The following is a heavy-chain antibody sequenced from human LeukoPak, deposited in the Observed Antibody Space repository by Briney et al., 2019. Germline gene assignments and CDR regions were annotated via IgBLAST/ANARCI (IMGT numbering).Heavy chain of an antibody. J-gene: IGHJ1*01. CDR1: GGSISSSSYY. CDR2: IYYSGST. V-gene: IGHV4-39*01. D-gene: IGHD5-18*01. CDR3: ASMGVDTTMVTPEYFQH. Sequence: PSETLSLTCTVSGGSISSSSYYWGWIRQPPGKGLEWIGTIYYSGSTYYNPPLKSRVTISVDTSKKQFSLKLSSVTAADTAVYYCASMGVDTTMVTPEYFQHWGQGTLVTVSS.